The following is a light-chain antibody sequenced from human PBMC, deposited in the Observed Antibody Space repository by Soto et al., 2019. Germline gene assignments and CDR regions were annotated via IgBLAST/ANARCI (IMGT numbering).Light chain of an antibody. J-gene: IGKJ4*01. CDR1: QSVSSN. CDR2: GAS. CDR3: QQYNKWPPLT. Sequence: EIVMTQSPATLSVSPGERATLSCRASQSVSSNLAWYQQKPGQTPRRLISGASTRATGIPARFSGSGSGTEFSLTISSLQSEDFAVYYCQQYNKWPPLTFGGGTKVEIK. V-gene: IGKV3-15*01.